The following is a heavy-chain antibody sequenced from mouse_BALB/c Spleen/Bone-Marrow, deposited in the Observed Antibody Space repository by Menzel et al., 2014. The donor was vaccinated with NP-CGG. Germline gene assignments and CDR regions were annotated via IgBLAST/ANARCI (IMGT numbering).Heavy chain of an antibody. CDR1: GYSFTSYY. Sequence: EVQLQQSGPELMKPGASVKISCKASGYSFTSYYIHWVKQNHGKSLEWIGYIDPFNGVTIYNQKFKGKATLTADKSSSTAYMHLGSLTSEDSAVYYCARRVITTGPGFAYWGQGTLVTVSA. V-gene: IGHV1-31*01. CDR2: IDPFNGVT. J-gene: IGHJ3*01. CDR3: ARRVITTGPGFAY. D-gene: IGHD2-4*01.